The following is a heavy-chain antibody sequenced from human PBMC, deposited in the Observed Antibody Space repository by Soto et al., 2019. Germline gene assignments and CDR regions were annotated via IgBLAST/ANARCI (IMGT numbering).Heavy chain of an antibody. D-gene: IGHD3-3*01. CDR2: IYRGDSDT. CDR1: GYRFTRYW. J-gene: IGHJ6*01. CDR3: ARTTTISRGRGMDV. Sequence: VESVTISCKASGYRFTRYWIVYVPQMHGKGLEWMGIIYRGDSDTRYSPSFQGQVTISADKSISTAYLQWSSLKASDTPMYYRARTTTISRGRGMDVWGQGTTVTGSS. V-gene: IGHV5-51*01.